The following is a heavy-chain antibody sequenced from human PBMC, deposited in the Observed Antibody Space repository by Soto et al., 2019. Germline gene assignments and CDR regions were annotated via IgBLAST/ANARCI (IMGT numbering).Heavy chain of an antibody. CDR2: ISWNSGSI. Sequence: EVQLVESGGGLVQPGRSLRLSCAASGFTIDDYAMHWVRQAPGKGLEWVSGISWNSGSIGYADSVKGRFTISRDNAKNSLYLQMNSLRAEDTALYYCAKDAHHNWNYVYYFDYWGQGTLVTVSS. J-gene: IGHJ4*02. CDR1: GFTIDDYA. V-gene: IGHV3-9*01. CDR3: AKDAHHNWNYVYYFDY. D-gene: IGHD1-7*01.